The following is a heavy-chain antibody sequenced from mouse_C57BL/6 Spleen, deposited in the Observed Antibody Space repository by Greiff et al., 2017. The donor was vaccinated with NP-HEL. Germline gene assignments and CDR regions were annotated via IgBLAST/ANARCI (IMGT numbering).Heavy chain of an antibody. Sequence: DVHLVESGGGLVKPGGSLKLSCAASGFTFSSYAMSWVRQTPEKRLEWVATISDGGSYTYYPDNVKGRFTISRDNAKNNLYLQMSHLKSEDTAMYYCASAMITYYFDYWGQGTTLTVSS. V-gene: IGHV5-4*01. CDR3: ASAMITYYFDY. D-gene: IGHD2-4*01. J-gene: IGHJ2*01. CDR2: ISDGGSYT. CDR1: GFTFSSYA.